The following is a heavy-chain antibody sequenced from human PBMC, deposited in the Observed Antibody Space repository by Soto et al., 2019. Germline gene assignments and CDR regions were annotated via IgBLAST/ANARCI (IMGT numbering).Heavy chain of an antibody. D-gene: IGHD2-15*01. CDR2: ISSGGTTQ. V-gene: IGHV3-30-3*01. CDR3: ARDRRIRASPHPQADACDI. J-gene: IGHJ3*02. Sequence: LRLSCAASIFSFRTYALHWVRQAPGKGLEWVAAISSGGTTQFYGDSVQGRFTISRDDSTKTLYLHMSSLRPDDTATYYCARDRRIRASPHPQADACDIWGQGTRVTV. CDR1: IFSFRTYA.